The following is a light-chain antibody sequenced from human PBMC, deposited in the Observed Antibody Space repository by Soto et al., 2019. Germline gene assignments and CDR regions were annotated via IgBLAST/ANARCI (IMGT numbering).Light chain of an antibody. CDR2: DAS. V-gene: IGKV3-11*01. J-gene: IGKJ4*01. CDR3: QQRSHSALS. Sequence: EIVLTQSPATLPLSPGEAATLSCRASQSVSNYLAWYQQKPAQAPRLLIFDASKRATGIPARFGGSGSGTDFPLPISSLVPEDFAVCYCQQRSHSALSFGGGTKVVIK. CDR1: QSVSNY.